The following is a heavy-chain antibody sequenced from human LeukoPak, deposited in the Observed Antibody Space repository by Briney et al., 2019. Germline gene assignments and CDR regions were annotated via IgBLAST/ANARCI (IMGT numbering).Heavy chain of an antibody. V-gene: IGHV4-4*07. D-gene: IGHD6-19*01. J-gene: IGHJ4*02. Sequence: SETLSLTCTVSGGSISSYYWSWIRQPAGKGLEWIGRIYTSGSTNYNPSLKSRVTISVDTSKNQFSLKLSSVTAADTAVYYCARVGPGIAVAGTLDYWGQGTLVTVSS. CDR2: IYTSGST. CDR3: ARVGPGIAVAGTLDY. CDR1: GGSISSYY.